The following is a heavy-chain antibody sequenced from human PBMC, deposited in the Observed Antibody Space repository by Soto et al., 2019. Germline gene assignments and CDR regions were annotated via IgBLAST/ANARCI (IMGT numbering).Heavy chain of an antibody. Sequence: EVQLVESGGGLVQPEGSLRLSCAASGFTFSDHYMDWVRQAPGKGLEWVGRIKNKANSYTTEYAATVKGRFIISRNDSKNSVFQQMIRLKTDDTAVYYWTRVRLGSSRSSDYCGQGILVTVSS. V-gene: IGHV3-72*01. J-gene: IGHJ4*02. D-gene: IGHD6-19*01. CDR1: GFTFSDHY. CDR3: TRVRLGSSRSSDY. CDR2: IKNKANSYTT.